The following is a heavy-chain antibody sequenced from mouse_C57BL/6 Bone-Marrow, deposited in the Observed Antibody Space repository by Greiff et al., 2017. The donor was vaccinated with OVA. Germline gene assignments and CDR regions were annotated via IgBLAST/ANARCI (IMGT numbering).Heavy chain of an antibody. V-gene: IGHV1-64*01. CDR3: ARPEYYGGPWFAY. D-gene: IGHD1-1*01. CDR2: IHPNSGST. Sequence: QVQLQQPGAELVKPGASVKLSCKASGYTFTSYWMHWVKQRPGQGLEWIGMIHPNSGSTNYNEKFKSKATLPVDKSSSTAYMQLSSLTSEDSAVYYCARPEYYGGPWFAYWGQGTLVTVTA. CDR1: GYTFTSYW. J-gene: IGHJ3*01.